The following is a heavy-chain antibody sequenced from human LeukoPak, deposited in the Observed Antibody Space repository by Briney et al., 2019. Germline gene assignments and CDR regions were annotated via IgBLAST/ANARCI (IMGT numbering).Heavy chain of an antibody. Sequence: SETLSLTCAVYGGSFSGYYWSWIRQPPGKGLEWIGEINHSGSTNYNPSLKSRVTISVDTSKNQFSLKLSSVTAADTAIYYCARASWVSSTDAVRWGQGTLVTVSS. CDR2: INHSGST. V-gene: IGHV4-34*01. D-gene: IGHD3-16*01. J-gene: IGHJ4*02. CDR3: ARASWVSSTDAVR. CDR1: GGSFSGYY.